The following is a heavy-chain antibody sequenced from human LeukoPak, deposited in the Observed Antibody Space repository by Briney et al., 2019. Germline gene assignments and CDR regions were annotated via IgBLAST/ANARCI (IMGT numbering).Heavy chain of an antibody. CDR3: ARGPDGGWFDY. Sequence: PSQTLSLTCTVSRGSVRRGIYYWSWIRQHPGRGLEWLGYSYYSGRTSCNPSLKSRVPTSVTMSKNQFSLKLSSVTSADTPGYYCARGPDGGWFDYCGQGTLVTVSS. V-gene: IGHV4-31*03. CDR1: RGSVRRGIYY. CDR2: SYYSGRT. D-gene: IGHD6-19*01. J-gene: IGHJ4*02.